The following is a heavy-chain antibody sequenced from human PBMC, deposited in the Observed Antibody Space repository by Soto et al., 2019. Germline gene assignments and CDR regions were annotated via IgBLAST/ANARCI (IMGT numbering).Heavy chain of an antibody. J-gene: IGHJ4*02. Sequence: QLQLQESGPGLVKPSETLSLTCTVSGGSISSSSYYWGWIRQPPGKGLEWIGSIYYSGSTYYNPSLKNQFTISVDTSKNHCSLKLSSVPAADTAVYYCARRRMLGYCSGGSCFAFDYRGQGTLVTVSS. D-gene: IGHD2-15*01. CDR2: IYYSGST. V-gene: IGHV4-39*02. CDR1: GGSISSSSYY. CDR3: ARRRMLGYCSGGSCFAFDY.